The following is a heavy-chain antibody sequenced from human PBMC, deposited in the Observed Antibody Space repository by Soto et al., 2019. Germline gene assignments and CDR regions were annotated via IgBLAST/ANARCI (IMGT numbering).Heavy chain of an antibody. CDR1: GGSINTGGYY. CDR2: IFYTGTA. CDR3: ERRLGDTPETFVNWFDP. D-gene: IGHD2-21*01. Sequence: QVQLQESGPGLVKPSQTLSLTCTVSGGSINTGGYYWGWIRHLPGEGLEWIGHIFYTGTAYYNPSLRSRVTVSIDTSANQFSLHMYSVTAADTAMYYCERRLGDTPETFVNWFDPWGQGILVTVSS. J-gene: IGHJ5*02. V-gene: IGHV4-31*03.